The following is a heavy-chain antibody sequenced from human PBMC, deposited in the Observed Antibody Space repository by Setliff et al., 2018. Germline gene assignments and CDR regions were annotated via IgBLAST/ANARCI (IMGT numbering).Heavy chain of an antibody. J-gene: IGHJ3*02. CDR2: ISAYNGNT. CDR3: ARGKIRITMIVVPTGGAFDI. Sequence: ASVKVSCKASGYTFTSYGISWVRQAPGQGLEWMGWISAYNGNTNYAQKLQGRVTMTTDTSTSTAYMELRSLRSDDTAVYYCARGKIRITMIVVPTGGAFDIWGQGTMVTVSS. D-gene: IGHD3-22*01. V-gene: IGHV1-18*01. CDR1: GYTFTSYG.